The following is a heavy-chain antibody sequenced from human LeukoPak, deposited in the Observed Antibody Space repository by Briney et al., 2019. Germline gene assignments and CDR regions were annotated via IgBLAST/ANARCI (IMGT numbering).Heavy chain of an antibody. Sequence: TSVKVSCKASGGTFSSYAISWVRQAPGQGLEWMGRIIPILGIANYAQKFQGRVTITADKSTSTAYMELSSLRSEDTAVYYCAREIAAAGTSMGFDYWGQGTLVTVSS. CDR2: IIPILGIA. J-gene: IGHJ4*02. CDR1: GGTFSSYA. V-gene: IGHV1-69*04. CDR3: AREIAAAGTSMGFDY. D-gene: IGHD6-13*01.